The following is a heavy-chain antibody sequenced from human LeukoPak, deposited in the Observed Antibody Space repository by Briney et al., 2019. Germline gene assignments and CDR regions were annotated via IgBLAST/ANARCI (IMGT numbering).Heavy chain of an antibody. CDR2: INPNSGGT. CDR3: ARDLWGSGPHNWFDP. CDR1: GYTFTGYY. V-gene: IGHV1-2*02. D-gene: IGHD3-16*01. J-gene: IGHJ5*02. Sequence: GASVKVSCKASGYTFTGYYMHWVRQAPGQGLEWMGWINPNSGGTNYAQKFQGRVTMTRDTSISTAYMELSRLRSDDTAVYYCARDLWGSGPHNWFDPWGQGTLVTVSS.